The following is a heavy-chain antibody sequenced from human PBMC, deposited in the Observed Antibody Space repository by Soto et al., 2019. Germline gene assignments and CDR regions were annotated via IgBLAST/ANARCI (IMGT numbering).Heavy chain of an antibody. V-gene: IGHV3-33*01. CDR3: ARIDCTGGNCRPYYYYPMDV. Sequence: QVQLVESGGGVVQPGRSLRLSCAASGFTFNTYGMHWVRQAPGKGLEWLAVIWYDGSIKYYTDSVKGRFTISRDNSKNTMYLQMNSLRAEDTAVYYCARIDCTGGNCRPYYYYPMDVCGQGTTVTVSS. J-gene: IGHJ6*02. D-gene: IGHD2-15*01. CDR1: GFTFNTYG. CDR2: IWYDGSIK.